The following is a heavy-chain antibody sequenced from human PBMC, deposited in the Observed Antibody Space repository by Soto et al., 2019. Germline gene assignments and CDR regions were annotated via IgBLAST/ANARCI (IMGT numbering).Heavy chain of an antibody. CDR3: ARWVGGSMSDNSGKYDS. V-gene: IGHV3-30*03. J-gene: IGHJ5*01. CDR2: VSYDGSKK. Sequence: QVQLVESGGGVVQPGTSLRLTCAGSGFTFSRNGMHWVRRAPGKGLEWVALVSYDGSKKYYVDSVKGRFTISRDNSENTLYLQMNSRRAEDTAVYYCARWVGGSMSDNSGKYDSWGQGTLVTVSS. D-gene: IGHD3-22*01. CDR1: GFTFSRNG.